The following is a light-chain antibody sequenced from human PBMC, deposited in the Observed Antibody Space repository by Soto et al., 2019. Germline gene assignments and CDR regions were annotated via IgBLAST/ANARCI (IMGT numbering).Light chain of an antibody. Sequence: DIQMTQSPSSLSASVGDRVTITCRASHSISGGLNWYQQKPGKAPKLLIYGASNLQSGVPSRFSGSESGTGFILTISSLQPEDFATYYCQQIYAAPVTFGQGTKVEIK. CDR3: QQIYAAPVT. J-gene: IGKJ1*01. CDR2: GAS. CDR1: HSISGG. V-gene: IGKV1-39*01.